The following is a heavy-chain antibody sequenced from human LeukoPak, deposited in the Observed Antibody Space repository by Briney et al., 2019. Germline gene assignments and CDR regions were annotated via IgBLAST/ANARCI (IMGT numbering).Heavy chain of an antibody. CDR1: GGSFSGYY. D-gene: IGHD4-23*01. CDR3: ARDLLNEGNHLDY. J-gene: IGHJ4*02. Sequence: SETLSLTCAVYGGSFSGYYWSWIRQPPGKGLEWIGEINHSGSTNYNPSLKSRVTISVDTSKNQFSLKLSSVTAADTAVYYCARDLLNEGNHLDYWGQGTLVTVSS. CDR2: INHSGST. V-gene: IGHV4-34*01.